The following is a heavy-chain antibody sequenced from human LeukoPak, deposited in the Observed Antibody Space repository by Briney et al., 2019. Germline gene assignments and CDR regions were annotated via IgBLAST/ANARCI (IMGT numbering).Heavy chain of an antibody. CDR3: AVLRGYSYGPTR. V-gene: IGHV3-21*01. CDR2: ISSSSSYI. Sequence: GGSPRLSCAASGFTFSSYSMNWVRQAPGKGLEWVSSISSSSSYIYYADSVRGRFTISRDNAKNSLYLQMNSLRAEDTAVYYCAVLRGYSYGPTRWGQGTLVTVSS. D-gene: IGHD5-18*01. J-gene: IGHJ4*02. CDR1: GFTFSSYS.